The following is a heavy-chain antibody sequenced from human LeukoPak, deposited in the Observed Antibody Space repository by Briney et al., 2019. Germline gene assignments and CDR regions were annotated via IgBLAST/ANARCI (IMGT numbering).Heavy chain of an antibody. Sequence: GGSLRLSCAASGFTFSSYWMHWVRQAPGKGLVWVSRINSAGRSTSYADSVKGRFTISRDNAKNTLYLQMNSLRAEDTAVYYCARDGYNYYFDYWGQGTPVTVSS. CDR2: INSAGRST. CDR3: ARDGYNYYFDY. J-gene: IGHJ4*02. CDR1: GFTFSSYW. V-gene: IGHV3-74*01. D-gene: IGHD5-24*01.